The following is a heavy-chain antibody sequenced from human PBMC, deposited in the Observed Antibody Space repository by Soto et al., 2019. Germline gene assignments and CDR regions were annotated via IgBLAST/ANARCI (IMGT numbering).Heavy chain of an antibody. CDR1: GGTFSSDG. CDR3: ARNRDTTWIQVPVPADWSDP. D-gene: IGHD5-18*01. Sequence: QGQLVQSGAEVKKPGSSVRVSCKASGGTFSSDGISWVRQAPGQGLEWMGGIINIYGTTNYAQKFKGRVTITADKSTSTVYMELSGLSSEDTAIYYCARNRDTTWIQVPVPADWSDPWGQGTLVTVSS. V-gene: IGHV1-69*06. CDR2: IINIYGTT. J-gene: IGHJ5*02.